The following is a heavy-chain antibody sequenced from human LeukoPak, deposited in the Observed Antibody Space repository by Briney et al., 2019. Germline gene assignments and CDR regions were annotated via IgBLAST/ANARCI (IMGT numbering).Heavy chain of an antibody. CDR3: ARHRGGSWNNWFDP. J-gene: IGHJ5*02. CDR2: VYYSGTT. D-gene: IGHD6-13*01. CDR1: GVSVSSIPNC. V-gene: IGHV4-39*01. Sequence: PSETLSLTCTVSGVSVSSIPNCWGGIRQPPGEGLEWIGTVYYSGTTYYNPSLKSLVTISLNTSKNQFSLKLGSVTAADAAVYYCARHRGGSWNNWFDPWGQGTLVTVSS.